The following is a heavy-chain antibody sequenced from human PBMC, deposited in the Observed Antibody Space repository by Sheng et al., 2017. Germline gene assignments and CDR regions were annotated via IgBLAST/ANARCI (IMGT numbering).Heavy chain of an antibody. CDR1: GFRYTSQW. V-gene: IGHV3-7*03. CDR3: AKLGKSVSYGDYRSPFDI. J-gene: IGHJ3*02. CDR2: INQDGSDK. D-gene: IGHD4-17*01. Sequence: EVQLVESGGDLVQPGGSLRLSCVASGFRYTSQWMSWVRQAPGKGLEWVANINQDGSDKNYVDSVEGRFTISRDNAKNSLYLQMNSLRAEDTAVYYCAKLGKSVSYGDYRSPFDIWGQGTMVAVSS.